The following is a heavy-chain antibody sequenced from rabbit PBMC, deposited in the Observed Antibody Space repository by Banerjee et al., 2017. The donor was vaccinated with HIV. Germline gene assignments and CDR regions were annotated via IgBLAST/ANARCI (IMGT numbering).Heavy chain of an antibody. CDR3: ARDNDGYRGYDFDL. J-gene: IGHJ4*01. CDR2: ISTYSGNT. CDR1: GFSFSSSYY. V-gene: IGHV1S45*01. Sequence: QEQLEESGGDLVKPEGSLTLTCTASGFSFSSSYYMCWVRQAPGKGLEWIACISTYSGNTYYATWAKGRFTISKTSSTTVALQMTSLTAADTATYFCARDNDGYRGYDFDLWGPGTLVTVS. D-gene: IGHD6-1*01.